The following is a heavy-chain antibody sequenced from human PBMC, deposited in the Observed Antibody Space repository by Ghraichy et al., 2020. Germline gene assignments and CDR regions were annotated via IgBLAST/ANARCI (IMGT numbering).Heavy chain of an antibody. CDR1: GFTFSSYA. CDR2: ISGSGGST. D-gene: IGHD6-13*01. J-gene: IGHJ6*02. CDR3: AKDRPPYSRPYYYYGMDV. V-gene: IGHV3-23*01. Sequence: GGSLRLSCAASGFTFSSYAMSWVRQAPGKGLEWVSAISGSGGSTYYADSVKGRFTISRDNSKNTLYLQMNSLRAEDTAVYYCAKDRPPYSRPYYYYGMDVWGQGTTVTVSS.